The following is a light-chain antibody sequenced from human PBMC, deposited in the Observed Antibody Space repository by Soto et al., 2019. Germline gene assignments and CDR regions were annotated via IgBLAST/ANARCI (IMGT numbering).Light chain of an antibody. CDR2: SDN. CDR3: SSYAGSNNVL. J-gene: IGLJ2*01. Sequence: QSVLTQPPSVSGAPGQRVTISCTGSSSNIGAGYDVHWYQQLPGTAPKLLIYSDNSRPSGVPDRFSGSKSGTSASLAITGLQAEDEADYYCSSYAGSNNVLFGGGTKLTVL. V-gene: IGLV1-40*01. CDR1: SSNIGAGYD.